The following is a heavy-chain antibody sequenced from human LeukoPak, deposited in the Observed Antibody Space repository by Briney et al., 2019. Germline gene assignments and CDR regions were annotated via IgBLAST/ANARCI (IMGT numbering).Heavy chain of an antibody. J-gene: IGHJ1*01. CDR3: ARAPSEIGGYYPEYFRH. CDR1: GFTFSSYW. CDR2: IKSDGST. Sequence: GGSPRLSCAASGFTFSSYWMHWVRHAPGKGLVWVSRIKSDGSTNYAVSVKGRFTISRDNAKNTVSLQMNSLRAEDTGVYYCARAPSEIGGYYPEYFRHWGQGTLVTVSS. D-gene: IGHD3-22*01. V-gene: IGHV3-74*01.